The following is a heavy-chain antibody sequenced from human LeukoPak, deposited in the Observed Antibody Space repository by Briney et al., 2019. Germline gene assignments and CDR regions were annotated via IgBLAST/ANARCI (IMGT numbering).Heavy chain of an antibody. D-gene: IGHD3-3*01. V-gene: IGHV3-74*01. Sequence: GGSLRLSCAASGFTFSSYWMHWVRQAPGKGLVWVSRIYSDGSSTSYADSVKGRFTISRDNAKNSLYLQMNSLRTEDTALYYCARVGKRFRYYYYMDVWGKGTTVIISS. CDR1: GFTFSSYW. CDR3: ARVGKRFRYYYYMDV. J-gene: IGHJ6*03. CDR2: IYSDGSST.